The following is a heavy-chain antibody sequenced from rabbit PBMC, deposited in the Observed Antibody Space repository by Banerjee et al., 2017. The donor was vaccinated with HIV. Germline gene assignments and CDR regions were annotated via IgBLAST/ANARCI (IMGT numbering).Heavy chain of an antibody. CDR3: ARDLAGVIGWNFNL. J-gene: IGHJ4*01. CDR1: GFDFSTNT. CDR2: INTSSGNI. D-gene: IGHD4-1*01. V-gene: IGHV1S45*01. Sequence: QEQLVESGGGLVKPEGSLTLTCTASGFDFSTNTMCWVRQAPGKGLEWIGCINTSSGNIVYATWAKGRFTISKTSSPTVTLQMTSLTAADTATYFCARDLAGVIGWNFNLWGPGTLVTVS.